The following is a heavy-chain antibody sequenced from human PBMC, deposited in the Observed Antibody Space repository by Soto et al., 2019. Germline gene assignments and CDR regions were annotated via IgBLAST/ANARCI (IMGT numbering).Heavy chain of an antibody. CDR1: GGSISSSSYY. J-gene: IGHJ6*02. D-gene: IGHD3-3*01. CDR2: IYYSGST. V-gene: IGHV4-39*01. CDR3: AEEFSQLYYGGMDV. Sequence: SETLSLTCTVSGGSISSSSYYWGWIRQPPGKGLEWIGSIYYSGSTYYNPSLKSRVTISVDTSKNQFSLKLSSVTAADTAVYYCAEEFSQLYYGGMDVWGQGTTVTVSS.